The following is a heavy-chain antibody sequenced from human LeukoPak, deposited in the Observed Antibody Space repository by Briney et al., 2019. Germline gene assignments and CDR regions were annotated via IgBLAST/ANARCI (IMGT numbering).Heavy chain of an antibody. CDR3: ARHLSGVTGYTYGRGIDY. V-gene: IGHV3-48*04. CDR1: GFTFSTYS. CDR2: ISSSSVTI. Sequence: GGSLRLSCAASGFTFSTYSMNWVRQAPGKGLEWVSYISSSSVTIYYVDSVKGRFTISRDSAKTSLYLQMISLRAEDTAVYYCARHLSGVTGYTYGRGIDYWGQGTLVTVSS. D-gene: IGHD5-18*01. J-gene: IGHJ4*02.